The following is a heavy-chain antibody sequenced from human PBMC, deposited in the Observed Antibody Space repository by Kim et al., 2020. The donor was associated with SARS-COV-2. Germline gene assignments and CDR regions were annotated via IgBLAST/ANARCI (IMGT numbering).Heavy chain of an antibody. J-gene: IGHJ4*02. V-gene: IGHV1-18*01. CDR1: GYTFTSYG. CDR3: ARGEAGLWFGELLFLPFDY. D-gene: IGHD3-10*01. Sequence: ASVKVSCKASGYTFTSYGISWVRQAPGQGLEWMGWISAYNGNTNYAQKLHGRVTMTTDTSTSTAYMELRSLRSDDTAVYYCARGEAGLWFGELLFLPFDYWGQGTLVTVSS. CDR2: ISAYNGNT.